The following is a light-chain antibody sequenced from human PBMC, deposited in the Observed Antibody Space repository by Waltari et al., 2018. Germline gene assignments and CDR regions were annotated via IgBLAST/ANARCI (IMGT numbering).Light chain of an antibody. J-gene: IGKJ1*01. CDR2: DAS. CDR1: QSISSW. Sequence: DIQMTQSPSTLSASVGDRVTVPCRASQSISSWLAWYQQKPGKAPKLLIVDASTLESGVPSRFSGSGSGTEFTLTISSLQPDDFAIYYCQQYHGYSTFGQGTKVEIK. CDR3: QQYHGYST. V-gene: IGKV1-5*01.